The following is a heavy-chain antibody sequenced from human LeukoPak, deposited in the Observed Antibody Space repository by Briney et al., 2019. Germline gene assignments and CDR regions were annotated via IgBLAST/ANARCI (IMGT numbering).Heavy chain of an antibody. D-gene: IGHD6-13*01. CDR3: ARHVAAAIDY. CDR1: GGSISSSSYY. CDR2: IYYCGST. J-gene: IGHJ4*02. V-gene: IGHV4-39*01. Sequence: SETLSLTCTVSGGSISSSSYYWGWIRQPPGKGLEWIGSIYYCGSTYYNPSLKGRVTISVDTSKNQFSLKLSSVTAADTAVYYCARHVAAAIDYWGQGTLVTVSS.